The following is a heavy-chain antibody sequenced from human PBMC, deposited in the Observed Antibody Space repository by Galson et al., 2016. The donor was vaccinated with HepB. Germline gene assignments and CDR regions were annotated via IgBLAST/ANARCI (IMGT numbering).Heavy chain of an antibody. CDR3: ARGRQSSGWSYYFDS. CDR2: MFYGGST. CDR1: GGSFRDYY. V-gene: IGHV4-59*01. J-gene: IGHJ4*02. Sequence: CTVSGGSFRDYYWTWIRQPPGKGLEWIGYMFYGGSTKYNPSLRTPVTISVDTSKNRFSLKLTSVTAADTAVYYCARGRQSSGWSYYFDSWGQGTLVTVSS. D-gene: IGHD6-19*01.